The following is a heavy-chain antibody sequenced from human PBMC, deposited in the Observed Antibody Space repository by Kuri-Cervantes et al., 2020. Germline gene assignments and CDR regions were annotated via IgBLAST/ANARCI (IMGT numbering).Heavy chain of an antibody. Sequence: GESLKISCAASGFTFSSYAMHWVRQAPGKGLEWVSFINADGSTYYADSVKGRFTTSRDSSKNTLHLQMNSLRVEDTAMYYCTLGTSGWHAHWGQGTLVTVSS. V-gene: IGHV3-53*01. J-gene: IGHJ4*02. CDR1: GFTFSSYA. CDR2: INADGST. D-gene: IGHD6-19*01. CDR3: TLGTSGWHAH.